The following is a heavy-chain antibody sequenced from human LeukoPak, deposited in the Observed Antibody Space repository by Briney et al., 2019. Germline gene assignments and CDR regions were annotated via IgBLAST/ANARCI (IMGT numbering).Heavy chain of an antibody. D-gene: IGHD5-12*01. Sequence: ASVKVSCKVSGYTLTELSMHWVRQAPGKGLEWMGGFDPEDGETTYAQKFQGRVTMTEDTSTDTAYMELSSLRSEDTAVYYCATGSGYSGYDYPYYFDYWGQGTLVTVSS. CDR1: GYTLTELS. J-gene: IGHJ4*02. CDR3: ATGSGYSGYDYPYYFDY. CDR2: FDPEDGET. V-gene: IGHV1-24*01.